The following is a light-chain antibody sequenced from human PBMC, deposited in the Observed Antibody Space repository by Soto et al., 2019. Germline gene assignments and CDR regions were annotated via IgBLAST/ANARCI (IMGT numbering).Light chain of an antibody. CDR3: QTWGTGPWV. V-gene: IGLV4-69*01. CDR2: VYSDGSH. J-gene: IGLJ3*02. Sequence: QPVLTQLPSASASLGASVKLTCTLSSGHSSYDIAWHQQQPGKGPHFLMKVYSDGSHTKGDGIPDRFSGSSSGTERYLTISSLQSEDEADYYCQTWGTGPWVFGGGTKLTVL. CDR1: SGHSSYD.